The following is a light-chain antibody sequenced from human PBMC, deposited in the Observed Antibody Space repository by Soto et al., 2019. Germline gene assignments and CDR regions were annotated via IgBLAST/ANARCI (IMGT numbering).Light chain of an antibody. Sequence: QSVLTQPASVSGSLGQSITISCTGTSSDVGGYNYVSWYQQYPGKAPKVIIYEVSNRHSGVSNRFFGSKSGSTASLTISGLQPEDEADYYCSSYTSISTYVFGTGTKVTVL. J-gene: IGLJ1*01. CDR1: SSDVGGYNY. CDR3: SSYTSISTYV. V-gene: IGLV2-14*01. CDR2: EVS.